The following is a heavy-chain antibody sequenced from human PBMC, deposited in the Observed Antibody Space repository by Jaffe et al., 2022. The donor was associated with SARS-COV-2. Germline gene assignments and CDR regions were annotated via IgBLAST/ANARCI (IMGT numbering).Heavy chain of an antibody. CDR3: ARRGANDAAFDI. J-gene: IGHJ3*02. CDR2: ITSSSSYI. Sequence: EVQLVESGGGLVKPGGSLRVSCVASGFTFSSYSMNWVRQAPGKGLEWVSSITSSSSYILYADSVKGRFTISRDNGKNSLYLQMNSLRAEDTAVYYCARRGANDAAFDIWGQGTMVTVSS. V-gene: IGHV3-21*01. CDR1: GFTFSSYS. D-gene: IGHD3-10*01.